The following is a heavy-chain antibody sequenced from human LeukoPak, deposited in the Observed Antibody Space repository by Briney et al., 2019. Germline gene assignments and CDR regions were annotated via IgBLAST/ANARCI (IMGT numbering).Heavy chain of an antibody. J-gene: IGHJ4*02. V-gene: IGHV3-33*01. CDR1: GFTFSSCG. CDR2: IWYDGSNK. D-gene: IGHD2-2*01. Sequence: PGGSLRLSCAASGFTFSSCGMHWVRQAPGKGLEWVAVIWYDGSNKYYADSVKGRFTISRDNSKNTLYLQMNSLRAEDTAVYYCARDGLGYCSSTSCPRAPEFDYWGQGTLVTVSS. CDR3: ARDGLGYCSSTSCPRAPEFDY.